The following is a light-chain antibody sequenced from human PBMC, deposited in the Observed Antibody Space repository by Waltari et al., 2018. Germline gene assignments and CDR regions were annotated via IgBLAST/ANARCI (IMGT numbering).Light chain of an antibody. V-gene: IGLV4-69*01. J-gene: IGLJ3*02. CDR3: QTGGHGTWV. CDR1: SGHSSNV. Sequence: QLVVTQSPSASAPLGASVKPTCTLSSGHSSNVIARLQQRPEKGPRYFVTVNSDGSHSKGDEIPDRFSGSSSGAERYLTISSLQSDDEADYYCQTGGHGTWVFGGGTKLTVL. CDR2: VNSDGSH.